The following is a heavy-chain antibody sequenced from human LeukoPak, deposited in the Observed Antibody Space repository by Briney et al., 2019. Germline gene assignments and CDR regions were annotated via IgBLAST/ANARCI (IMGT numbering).Heavy chain of an antibody. CDR1: GDSVSSNSAA. Sequence: SQTLSLTCAISGDSVSSNSAAWSWIRQSPSRGLEWLGRTYYRSKWYNDYAISVKSRITINPDTSKNQVSLQLNTVTLEDTAVYYCARGASGTPGYFDSWGQGTLVTVSS. CDR3: ARGASGTPGYFDS. CDR2: TYYRSKWYN. D-gene: IGHD1/OR15-1a*01. J-gene: IGHJ4*02. V-gene: IGHV6-1*01.